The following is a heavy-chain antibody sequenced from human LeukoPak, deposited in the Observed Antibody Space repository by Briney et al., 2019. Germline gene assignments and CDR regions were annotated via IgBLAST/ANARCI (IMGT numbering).Heavy chain of an antibody. V-gene: IGHV3-66*01. CDR2: IYSGGST. Sequence: GGSLRLSCAASGFTFSIYGMSWVRQAPGRGLEWVSVIYSGGSTYYADSVKGRFTISRDNSKNTLYLQMNSLRAEDTAVYYCARGGELLLPDYWGQGTLVTVSS. D-gene: IGHD1-26*01. J-gene: IGHJ4*02. CDR3: ARGGELLLPDY. CDR1: GFTFSIYG.